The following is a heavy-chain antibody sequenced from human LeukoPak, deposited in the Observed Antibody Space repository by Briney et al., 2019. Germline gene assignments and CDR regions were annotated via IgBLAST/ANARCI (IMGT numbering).Heavy chain of an antibody. CDR2: IYPGDSDT. V-gene: IGHV5-51*01. CDR3: ARRRGYSYGPVDY. Sequence: GESLKISCEGSGYSFTSYWIGWVRQMPGQGLVWMGIIYPGDSDTTYSPSFQGQVTISADKSISTAYLQWSSLKASDTAMYYCARRRGYSYGPVDYWGQGTLVTVSS. CDR1: GYSFTSYW. D-gene: IGHD5-18*01. J-gene: IGHJ4*02.